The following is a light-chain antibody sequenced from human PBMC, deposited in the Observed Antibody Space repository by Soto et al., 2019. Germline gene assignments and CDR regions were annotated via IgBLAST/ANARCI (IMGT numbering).Light chain of an antibody. Sequence: DVVLTHSPLSLPVTLVQPASISCRSSQSLVHSDGNTYLSWFQQRPGQSPRRLIYKVSNWDSGVPARFSGSGSGSDFTLKISRVEGEDVGFYYCMQATYWPWTFGQGTKVEIK. CDR3: MQATYWPWT. V-gene: IGKV2-30*02. J-gene: IGKJ1*01. CDR1: QSLVHSDGNTY. CDR2: KVS.